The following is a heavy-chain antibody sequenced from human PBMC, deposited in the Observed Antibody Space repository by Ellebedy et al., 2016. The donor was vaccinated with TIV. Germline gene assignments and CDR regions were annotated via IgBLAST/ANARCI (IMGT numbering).Heavy chain of an antibody. CDR1: GFTFTYTW. CDR3: ARAGDYNLLSPAGGY. CDR2: ISQDGSAK. D-gene: IGHD4-17*01. V-gene: IGHV3-7*01. J-gene: IGHJ4*02. Sequence: GESLKISCATSGFTFTYTWMHWIRQAPGKGLQWVASISQDGSAKYYVDSVKGRFTISRDNAKNSLYLEMNSLRAEDTAVYYCARAGDYNLLSPAGGYWGQGTLVTVSS.